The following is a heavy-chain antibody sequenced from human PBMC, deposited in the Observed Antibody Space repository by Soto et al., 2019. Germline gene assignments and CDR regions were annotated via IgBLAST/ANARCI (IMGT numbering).Heavy chain of an antibody. V-gene: IGHV4-59*01. CDR1: GGSISSYY. Sequence: SETLSLTCTVSGGSISSYYWSWIRQPPGKGLEWIGYIYYSGSTNYNPSLKSRVTISVDTSKNQFSLRLSSVTAADTAVYYCARGQYYYDSRAPFDYWGQGTLVTVS. J-gene: IGHJ4*02. CDR2: IYYSGST. CDR3: ARGQYYYDSRAPFDY. D-gene: IGHD3-22*01.